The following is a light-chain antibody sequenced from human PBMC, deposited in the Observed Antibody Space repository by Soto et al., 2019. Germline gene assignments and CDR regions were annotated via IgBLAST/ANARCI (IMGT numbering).Light chain of an antibody. CDR3: QHYSSAPYT. V-gene: IGKV3-20*01. CDR2: GAS. CDR1: QSVSNFY. Sequence: EVVLTQSPGTLSLSPGERATLSCRASQSVSNFYLAWYQQKPGQAPRLLMYGASNRATGIPDRFSGSGSGTDFTLTISRLETEDFAVYYCQHYSSAPYTFGQGTKLEIK. J-gene: IGKJ2*01.